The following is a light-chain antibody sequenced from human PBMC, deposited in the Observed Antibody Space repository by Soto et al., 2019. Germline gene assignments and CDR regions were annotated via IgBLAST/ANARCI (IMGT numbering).Light chain of an antibody. CDR3: GSYAVRDTLYV. CDR1: STDVGGYNY. Sequence: QSVLTHPRSVSGSPGQSVTISCTGTSTDVGGYNYVSWYQQHPGKVPQLMIYDVSKRPSGVPDRFSDSKSGNTASLTISGLQAVDEADYYCGSYAVRDTLYVFR. CDR2: DVS. J-gene: IGLJ1*01. V-gene: IGLV2-11*01.